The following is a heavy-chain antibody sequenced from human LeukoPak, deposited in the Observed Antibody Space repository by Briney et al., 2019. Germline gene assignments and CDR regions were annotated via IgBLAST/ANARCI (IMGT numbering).Heavy chain of an antibody. D-gene: IGHD2-2*01. V-gene: IGHV1-69*13. CDR2: IIPIFGTA. CDR1: GGTFSSYA. CDR3: ARAPSVLVPAAEGVSYYYYMDV. J-gene: IGHJ6*03. Sequence: SVKVSCKASGGTFSSYAISWVRQAPGQGLEWMGGIIPIFGTANYAQKFQGRVTITADESTSTAYMELGSLRSEDTAVYYCARAPSVLVPAAEGVSYYYYMDVWGKGTTVTVSS.